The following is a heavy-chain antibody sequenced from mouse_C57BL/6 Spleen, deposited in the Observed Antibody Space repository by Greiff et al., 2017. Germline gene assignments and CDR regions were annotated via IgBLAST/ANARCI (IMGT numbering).Heavy chain of an antibody. J-gene: IGHJ1*03. CDR3: SIYGKDLYWYFDV. CDR1: GYTFTSYW. D-gene: IGHD2-1*01. CDR2: IDPSDSET. Sequence: QVQLQQPGAELVRPGSSVKLSCKASGYTFTSYWMHWVKQRPIQGLEWIGNIDPSDSETHYNQKFKDKATLTVDKSSSTAYMQLSSLTSEDSAVYYCSIYGKDLYWYFDVWGTGTTVTVSS. V-gene: IGHV1-52*01.